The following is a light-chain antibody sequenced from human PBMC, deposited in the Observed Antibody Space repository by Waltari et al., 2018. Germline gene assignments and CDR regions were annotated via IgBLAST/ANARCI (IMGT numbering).Light chain of an antibody. CDR1: QSISRN. V-gene: IGKV3-15*01. Sequence: IVLTQSPATLSVSPGERATLSCSASQSISRNFAWYQQKPGQAPRLLIYEASTRATAIPARFSGSGSGTDFTLTISSLQSEDFALYYCQQYNNWPPLTFGGGTKVEIK. CDR2: EAS. CDR3: QQYNNWPPLT. J-gene: IGKJ4*01.